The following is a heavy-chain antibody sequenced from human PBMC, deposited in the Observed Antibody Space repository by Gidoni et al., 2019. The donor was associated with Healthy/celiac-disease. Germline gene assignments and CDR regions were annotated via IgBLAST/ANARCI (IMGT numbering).Heavy chain of an antibody. Sequence: QVQLVESGGGLVKPGGSLRLSCAASGFTFSDYYMSWIRQAPGKGLEWVSYISSSGSTIYYADSVKGRFTISRDNAKNSLYLQMNSLRAEDTAVYYRARTSRITIFGVVITVGAFDIWGQGTMVTVSS. CDR1: GFTFSDYY. CDR2: ISSSGSTI. J-gene: IGHJ3*02. CDR3: ARTSRITIFGVVITVGAFDI. D-gene: IGHD3-3*01. V-gene: IGHV3-11*01.